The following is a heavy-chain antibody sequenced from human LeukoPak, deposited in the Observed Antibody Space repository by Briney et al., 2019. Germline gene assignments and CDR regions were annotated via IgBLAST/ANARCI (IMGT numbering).Heavy chain of an antibody. J-gene: IGHJ6*03. D-gene: IGHD3-3*01. CDR3: ATPTYYDFWSGYSNTYYYYYMDV. CDR1: GGTFSSYA. Sequence: SVRVSCKASGGTFSSYAISWVRQAPGQGLEWMGGIIPIFGTANYAQKFQGRVTITADESTSTAYMELSSLRSEDTAVYYCATPTYYDFWSGYSNTYYYYYMDVWGKGTTVTVSS. V-gene: IGHV1-69*13. CDR2: IIPIFGTA.